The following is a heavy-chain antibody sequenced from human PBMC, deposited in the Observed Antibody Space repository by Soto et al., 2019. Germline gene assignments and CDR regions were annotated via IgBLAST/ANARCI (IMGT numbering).Heavy chain of an antibody. J-gene: IGHJ5*02. CDR2: VYYSGSN. V-gene: IGHV4-59*01. CDR1: GGSIFSSY. D-gene: IGHD2-21*01. Sequence: SETLSLTFTVSGGSIFSSYWTWIRQPPGKGLEWIGNVYYSGSNNYNPSPNGRITISVDTSKNQFSLNLSSVTAAATAVYYCARGPSAYSWLDLWGQGTLVTVYS. CDR3: ARGPSAYSWLDL.